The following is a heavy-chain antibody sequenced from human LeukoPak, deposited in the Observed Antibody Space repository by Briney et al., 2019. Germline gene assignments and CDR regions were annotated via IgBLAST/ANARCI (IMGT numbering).Heavy chain of an antibody. Sequence: SETLSLTCTVSGGSISNYYWSWIRQPPGKGLEWIGYIYYSGSTNYNPSLKSRVTISVDTSKNQFSLKLSSVTAADTAVYYCARPRSSSGWDGDFDYWGQGTLVTVSS. CDR2: IYYSGST. CDR3: ARPRSSSGWDGDFDY. V-gene: IGHV4-59*01. J-gene: IGHJ4*02. D-gene: IGHD6-19*01. CDR1: GGSISNYY.